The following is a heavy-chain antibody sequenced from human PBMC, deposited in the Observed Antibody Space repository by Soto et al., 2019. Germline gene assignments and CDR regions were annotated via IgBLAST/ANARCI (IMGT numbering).Heavy chain of an antibody. J-gene: IGHJ3*02. CDR1: GFTFSSYG. V-gene: IGHV3-33*06. CDR2: IWYDGSNK. CDR3: AKEGVGAPADAFDI. Sequence: QVQLVESGGGVVQPGRSLRLSCAASGFTFSSYGMHWVRQAPGKGLEWVAVIWYDGSNKYYADSVKGRFTISRDNSKNPLYLQMNSLRAEDTAVYYCAKEGVGAPADAFDIWGQGTMVTVSS. D-gene: IGHD1-26*01.